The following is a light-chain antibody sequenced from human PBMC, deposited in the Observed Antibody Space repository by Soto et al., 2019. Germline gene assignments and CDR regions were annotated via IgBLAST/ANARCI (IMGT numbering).Light chain of an antibody. V-gene: IGLV1-44*01. Sequence: QAVETQPPSASGTPGQRVVISCSGSRSNIGSNSVNWYQQLPGTAPKLLICKNSLRPSGVPDRFSGSKSGTSASLAISGLQSEDEADYYCATWDASLNGPVFGGGTKLTVL. CDR1: RSNIGSNS. CDR2: KNS. CDR3: ATWDASLNGPV. J-gene: IGLJ2*01.